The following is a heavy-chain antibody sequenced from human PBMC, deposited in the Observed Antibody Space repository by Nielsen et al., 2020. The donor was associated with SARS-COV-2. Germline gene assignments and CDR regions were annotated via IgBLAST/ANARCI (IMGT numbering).Heavy chain of an antibody. CDR2: IRSKANIYAT. V-gene: IGHV3-73*01. Sequence: GGSLRLSCAASGFTFSGSSMHWVRQASGKGLEWIGRIRSKANIYATAYAASVKGRFTISRDDSKNTAYLQMNSLRTEDTAIYHCTRVNPISGSWFDAFDIWGQGTLATVSS. CDR1: GFTFSGSS. J-gene: IGHJ3*02. CDR3: TRVNPISGSWFDAFDI. D-gene: IGHD6-13*01.